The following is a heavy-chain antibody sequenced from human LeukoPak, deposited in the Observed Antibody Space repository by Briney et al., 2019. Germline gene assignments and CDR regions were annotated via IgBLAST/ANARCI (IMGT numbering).Heavy chain of an antibody. CDR2: IIPMFGTA. J-gene: IGHJ4*02. Sequence: SVKVSCKASGGTFSSYAISWVRQAPGQGLEWMGGIIPMFGTANYAQKFQGRVTVTADESTSTAYMELSSLRSEDTAVYYCAREPLDSGGNAFDNWGQGTLVTVSS. CDR3: AREPLDSGGNAFDN. CDR1: GGTFSSYA. V-gene: IGHV1-69*13. D-gene: IGHD4-23*01.